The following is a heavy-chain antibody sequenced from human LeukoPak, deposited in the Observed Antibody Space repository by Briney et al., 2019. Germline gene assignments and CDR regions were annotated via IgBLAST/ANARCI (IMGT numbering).Heavy chain of an antibody. J-gene: IGHJ4*02. D-gene: IGHD4/OR15-4a*01. Sequence: GGSLRLSCAASGFTVSAYAMAWVRQAPGKGLEWVSSISSSSSYIYYADSVKGRFTISRDNAKNSLYLQMNSLRAEDTAVYYCARDRDYGSFDYWGQGTLVTVSS. CDR3: ARDRDYGSFDY. V-gene: IGHV3-21*01. CDR2: ISSSSSYI. CDR1: GFTVSAYA.